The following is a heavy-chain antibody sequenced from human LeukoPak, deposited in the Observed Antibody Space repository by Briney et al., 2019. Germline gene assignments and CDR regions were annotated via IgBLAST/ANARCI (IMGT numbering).Heavy chain of an antibody. CDR1: GGTFSSYA. CDR2: ISAYNGNT. Sequence: GASVKVSCKASGGTFSSYAISWVRQAPGQGLEWMGGISAYNGNTNYAQKLQGRVTMTTDTSTSTAYMELRSLRSDDTAVYYCARDGGGTDYFDYWGQGTLVTVSS. J-gene: IGHJ4*02. D-gene: IGHD2-21*01. V-gene: IGHV1-18*01. CDR3: ARDGGGTDYFDY.